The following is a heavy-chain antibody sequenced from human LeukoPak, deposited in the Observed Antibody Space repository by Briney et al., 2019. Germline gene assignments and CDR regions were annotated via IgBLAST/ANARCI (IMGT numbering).Heavy chain of an antibody. CDR1: GFTFSSYA. CDR3: ARESGYSYAPQFDH. CDR2: ISYDGSME. V-gene: IGHV3-30-3*01. J-gene: IGHJ4*02. Sequence: GRSLTLSCAASGFTFSSYAMYWVRQPPGKGLELVSFISYDGSMEYYADSVQGRFTISRDNSRNTLYLQMNSLTAEDTALYYCARESGYSYAPQFDHWGQGTLVTVSS. D-gene: IGHD3-22*01.